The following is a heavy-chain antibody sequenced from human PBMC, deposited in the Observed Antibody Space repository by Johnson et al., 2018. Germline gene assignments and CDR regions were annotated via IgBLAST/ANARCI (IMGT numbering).Heavy chain of an antibody. V-gene: IGHV3-33*08. J-gene: IGHJ3*02. CDR1: GFTFSSYV. Sequence: VQLVESGGGVVQPGRSLRLSCAASGFTFSSYVMHWVRQAPGKGLEWVAVIWFDGSNKYYADSVKGRFTISRDNSKNTLYLQMNSLRAEETAAYYWARGAYYDSSGYYARSMGAFDIWGQGTMVTVSS. CDR2: IWFDGSNK. CDR3: ARGAYYDSSGYYARSMGAFDI. D-gene: IGHD3-22*01.